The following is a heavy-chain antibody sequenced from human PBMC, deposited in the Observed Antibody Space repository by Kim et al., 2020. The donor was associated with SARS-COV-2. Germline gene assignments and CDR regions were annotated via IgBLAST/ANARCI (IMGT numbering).Heavy chain of an antibody. D-gene: IGHD1-26*01. J-gene: IGHJ6*02. V-gene: IGHV3-11*04. Sequence: SVGGRFTISRDNAKNSLYLQMNSLTVEDTAVYYCARTYSGSYYGYYSMDVWGQGTTVTVSS. CDR3: ARTYSGSYYGYYSMDV.